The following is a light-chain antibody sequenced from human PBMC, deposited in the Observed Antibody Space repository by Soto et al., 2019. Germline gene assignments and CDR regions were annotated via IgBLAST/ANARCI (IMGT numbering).Light chain of an antibody. J-gene: IGKJ4*01. CDR3: QQYGSSPGT. V-gene: IGKV3-20*01. Sequence: LFTQSPRTLSLSAAAVPTPSCSDSQRVSSSYLPWYQQKPGQAPRLVIYGASSRATGIPDRFSGSGFGTDLTLTISRLEPEDFAVHYCQQYGSSPGTFGGGTKVDIK. CDR1: QRVSSSY. CDR2: GAS.